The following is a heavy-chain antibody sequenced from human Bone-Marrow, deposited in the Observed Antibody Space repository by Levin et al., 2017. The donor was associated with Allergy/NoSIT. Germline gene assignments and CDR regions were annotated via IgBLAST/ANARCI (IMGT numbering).Heavy chain of an antibody. J-gene: IGHJ4*02. CDR2: IDYSGST. D-gene: IGHD6-19*01. CDR1: GGSISRYY. CDR3: AREGAVSGWADY. Sequence: SETLSLTCTVSGGSISRYYWSWIRQAPGKRLEWIGYIDYSGSTNYNPSLKSRVTISIDTSKNQFSLKVNSVTPADTAVYYCAREGAVSGWADYWGQGILVTVSS. V-gene: IGHV4-59*01.